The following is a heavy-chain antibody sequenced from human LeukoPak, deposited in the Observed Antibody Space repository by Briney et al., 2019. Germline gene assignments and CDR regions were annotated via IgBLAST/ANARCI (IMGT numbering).Heavy chain of an antibody. V-gene: IGHV4-34*01. CDR2: INHSGST. Sequence: SETLSLTCAVYGGSFSVYYWSWIRQPPGKGLEWIGEINHSGSTNYNPSLKSRVTISVDTSKNQFSLKLSSVTAADTAVYYCARVGSGSYFVDYWGQGTLVTVSS. J-gene: IGHJ4*02. CDR1: GGSFSVYY. D-gene: IGHD1-26*01. CDR3: ARVGSGSYFVDY.